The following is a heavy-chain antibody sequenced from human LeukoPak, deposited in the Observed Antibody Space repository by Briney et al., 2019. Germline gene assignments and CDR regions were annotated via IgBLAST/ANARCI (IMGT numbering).Heavy chain of an antibody. Sequence: GASVKVSCKASGYTFTSYAMHWVRQAPGQRLEWMGWINAGNGNTKYSQKCQGRVTITRDTSASTAYMELSSLRSEDTAVYYCVGSGDYGLKFDYWGQGTLVTVS. J-gene: IGHJ4*02. V-gene: IGHV1-3*01. CDR2: INAGNGNT. CDR1: GYTFTSYA. D-gene: IGHD4-17*01. CDR3: VGSGDYGLKFDY.